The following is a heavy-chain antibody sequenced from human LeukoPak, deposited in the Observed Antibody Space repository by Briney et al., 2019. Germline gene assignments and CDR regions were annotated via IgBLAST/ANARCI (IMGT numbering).Heavy chain of an antibody. CDR1: GFTFSNYW. CDR2: INRDGSTT. J-gene: IGHJ4*02. V-gene: IGHV3-74*03. Sequence: GGSLRLSCAASGFTFSNYWVHWVRQAPGKGLVWVSRINRDGSTTKYADSVKGRFTVSRDNAKNTLNLQMNSLRAEDTAVYYCARDKKSGETSEIDYWGQGTLVTVSS. D-gene: IGHD1-26*01. CDR3: ARDKKSGETSEIDY.